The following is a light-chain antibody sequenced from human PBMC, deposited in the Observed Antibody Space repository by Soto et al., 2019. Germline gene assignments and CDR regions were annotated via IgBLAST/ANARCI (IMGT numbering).Light chain of an antibody. J-gene: IGLJ1*01. CDR2: EVS. V-gene: IGLV2-14*01. Sequence: QSALIQPASVSGSPGQSITISCTGTSRDVGGSNYVSWYQHHPHRAPKLLIYEVSYRPSGVSSRFSGSKSGNTAYLTISGLQAEDDADYYCSSYTGSNTLEVFGVGTKVTVL. CDR3: SSYTGSNTLEV. CDR1: SRDVGGSNY.